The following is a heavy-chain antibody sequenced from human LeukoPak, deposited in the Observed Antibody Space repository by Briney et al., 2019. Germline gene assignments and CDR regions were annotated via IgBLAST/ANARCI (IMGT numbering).Heavy chain of an antibody. V-gene: IGHV3-13*01. D-gene: IGHD6-13*01. Sequence: GGSLRLSCAASGVTFSSYDMHWVRQATGKGLEWVSTINTAGNTYYSDSVKGRITISRENAKNSLYLQMNSLRAGDTAVYYCGRGTLAAAGTDYWCQGTLVTVSS. J-gene: IGHJ4*02. CDR1: GVTFSSYD. CDR3: GRGTLAAAGTDY. CDR2: INTAGNT.